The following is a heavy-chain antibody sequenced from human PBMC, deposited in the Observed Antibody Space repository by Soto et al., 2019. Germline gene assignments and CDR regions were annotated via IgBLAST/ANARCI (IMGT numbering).Heavy chain of an antibody. CDR3: ARELVPAASHYYYYGMDV. Sequence: ASVKVSCKASGYTFTGYYMHWVRQAPGQGLEWMGWINPNSGGTNYAQKFRGWVTMTRDTSISTAYMELSRLRSDDTAVYYCARELVPAASHYYYYGMDVWGQGTTVTVSS. CDR2: INPNSGGT. CDR1: GYTFTGYY. J-gene: IGHJ6*02. D-gene: IGHD2-2*01. V-gene: IGHV1-2*04.